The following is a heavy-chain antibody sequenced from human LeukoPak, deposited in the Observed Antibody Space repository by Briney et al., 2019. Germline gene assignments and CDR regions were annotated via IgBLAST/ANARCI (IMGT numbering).Heavy chain of an antibody. Sequence: SETLSLTCTVSGGSVSSYFWSWIRQPPGKGLEWIGYIYTSGSTNYNPSLKSRVTISVDTSKNQFSLDLSSVTAADTAVYYCARQKCTSTSCLTKNAFDIWGQGTMVTVSS. V-gene: IGHV4-4*09. CDR1: GGSVSSYF. D-gene: IGHD2-2*01. CDR2: IYTSGST. CDR3: ARQKCTSTSCLTKNAFDI. J-gene: IGHJ3*02.